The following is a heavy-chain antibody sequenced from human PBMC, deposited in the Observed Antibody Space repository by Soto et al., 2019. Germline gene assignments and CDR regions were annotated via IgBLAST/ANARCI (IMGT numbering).Heavy chain of an antibody. Sequence: ASVKVSCKASGYTFTSYGISWVRQAPGQGLEWMGWISAYNGNTNYAQKLQGRVTMTTDTSTSTAYMELRSLRFDDTAVYYCARDMRYCSSTSCYYYYYYYGMDVWGQGTTVTVSS. J-gene: IGHJ6*02. V-gene: IGHV1-18*01. CDR2: ISAYNGNT. CDR1: GYTFTSYG. D-gene: IGHD2-2*01. CDR3: ARDMRYCSSTSCYYYYYYYGMDV.